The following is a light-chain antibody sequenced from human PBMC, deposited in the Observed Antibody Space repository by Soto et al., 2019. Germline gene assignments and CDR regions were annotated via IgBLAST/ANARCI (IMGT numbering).Light chain of an antibody. CDR2: GAS. CDR1: QSVSSN. Sequence: EIVMTQSPATLSVSPGERATLSCRASQSVSSNFAWYQRKPGQAPRLLIYGASTRATGIPARFSGSGSGTEFTLPNSNLQSEDFAGYYCQQYKNWPLTFGGGTKVEIK. V-gene: IGKV3-15*01. CDR3: QQYKNWPLT. J-gene: IGKJ4*01.